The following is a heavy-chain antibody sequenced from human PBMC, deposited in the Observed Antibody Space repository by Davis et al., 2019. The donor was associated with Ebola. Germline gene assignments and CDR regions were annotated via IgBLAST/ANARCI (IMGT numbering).Heavy chain of an antibody. J-gene: IGHJ4*02. CDR2: ISSSSSYI. CDR1: GFTFSSYS. CDR3: AKARRGALRFLEWLLLDY. V-gene: IGHV3-21*01. Sequence: GGSLRLSCAASGFTFSSYSMNWVRQAPGKGLEWLSSISSSSSYIYYADSVKGRFTISRDNAKNTLYLQMNSLRAEDTAVYYCAKARRGALRFLEWLLLDYWGQGTLVTVSS. D-gene: IGHD3-3*01.